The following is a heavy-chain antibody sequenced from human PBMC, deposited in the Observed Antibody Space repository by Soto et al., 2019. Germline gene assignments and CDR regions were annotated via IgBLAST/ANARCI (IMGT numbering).Heavy chain of an antibody. V-gene: IGHV4-61*01. CDR1: GGSVSSGSYY. CDR2: MYNSGST. CDR3: ARLAAADNWFDP. Sequence: SETLSLTCTVSGGSVSSGSYYWSWIRQPPGKGLEWIGYMYNSGSTNYKPSLKNRVTISVDTSKNQFSLKLSSVTAADTAVYYCARLAAADNWFDPWGQGTLVTVSS. D-gene: IGHD6-13*01. J-gene: IGHJ5*02.